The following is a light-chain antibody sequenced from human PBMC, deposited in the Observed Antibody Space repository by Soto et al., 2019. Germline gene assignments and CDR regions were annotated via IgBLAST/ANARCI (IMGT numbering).Light chain of an antibody. J-gene: IGKJ5*01. V-gene: IGKV3-11*01. CDR3: QQRSNWPPIT. Sequence: EIVLTQSPGTLSLSPGERVTLSCRASQTVSNNYLAWYQQKPGQAPRLLIYDASNRATGIPARFSGSGSGTDFTLTISSLEPEDFAVYYCQQRSNWPPITFGQGTRLEIK. CDR1: QTVSNNY. CDR2: DAS.